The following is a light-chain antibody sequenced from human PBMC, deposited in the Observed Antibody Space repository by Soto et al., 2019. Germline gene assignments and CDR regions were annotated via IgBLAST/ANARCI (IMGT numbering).Light chain of an antibody. V-gene: IGLV1-51*02. J-gene: IGLJ1*01. Sequence: QSVLTQPPSVSAAPGEKVTMSCSGGCSNIGNYYVSWHQQLPGTAPKLLIYENDKRPSGIPDRFSGSKSGTSATLGITGLQTGDEADYYCGTWDSSLSIFVFGTGTKVTVL. CDR3: GTWDSSLSIFV. CDR1: CSNIGNYY. CDR2: END.